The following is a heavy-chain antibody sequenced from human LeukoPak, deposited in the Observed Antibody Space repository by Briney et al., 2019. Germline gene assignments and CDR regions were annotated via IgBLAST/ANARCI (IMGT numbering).Heavy chain of an antibody. CDR3: ARRYGSGSSYDAFDI. CDR2: IYYSGST. CDR1: GGSISSYY. Sequence: LETLSLTCTVSGGSISSYYWSWIRQPPGKGLEWIGYIYYSGSTNYNPSLKSRVTISVDTSKNQFSPKLSSVTAADTAVYYCARRYGSGSSYDAFDIWGQGTMVTVSS. V-gene: IGHV4-59*08. J-gene: IGHJ3*02. D-gene: IGHD3-10*01.